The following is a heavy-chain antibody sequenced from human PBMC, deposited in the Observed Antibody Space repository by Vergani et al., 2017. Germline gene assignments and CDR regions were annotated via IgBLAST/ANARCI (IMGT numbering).Heavy chain of an antibody. CDR3: VKEKIDLGSYFFDS. J-gene: IGHJ4*01. V-gene: IGHV3-23*01. CDR1: GFTFSNSA. D-gene: IGHD2/OR15-2a*01. Sequence: EVHLLESGGGLVQSGGSLRLSCAASGFTFSNSALGWVRQAPGGGLAWVSSISGPGLSTYYAASVKGRFSISRDNSKNTVFLQMHSLRAEDTAIYYCVKEKIDLGSYFFDSWGHGILVTVSS. CDR2: ISGPGLST.